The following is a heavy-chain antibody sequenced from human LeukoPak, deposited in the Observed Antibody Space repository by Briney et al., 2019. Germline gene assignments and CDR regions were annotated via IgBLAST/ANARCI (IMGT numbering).Heavy chain of an antibody. D-gene: IGHD2-15*01. V-gene: IGHV1-3*02. Sequence: ASVKVSCKASGYTFTGYYMHWVRQAPGQRLEWMGWSNAGNGNTKYSQEFQGRVTITRDTPASTAYMELSSLRSGDMAVYYCAREYCSGGSCYFDPWGQGTLVTVSS. CDR2: SNAGNGNT. CDR1: GYTFTGYY. CDR3: AREYCSGGSCYFDP. J-gene: IGHJ5*02.